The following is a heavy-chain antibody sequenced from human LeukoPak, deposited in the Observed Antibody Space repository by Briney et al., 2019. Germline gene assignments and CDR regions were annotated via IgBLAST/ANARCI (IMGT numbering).Heavy chain of an antibody. J-gene: IGHJ4*02. D-gene: IGHD3-10*01. V-gene: IGHV4-59*01. CDR1: GGSISSYY. CDR2: IYYSGST. CDR3: ARLGSYWGAFDY. Sequence: PSETLSLTCTVSGGSISSYYLSWIRQPPGKGLEWVGDIYYSGSTNYNPSLKSRVTISVDTSKNKFSLKLSSVTAADTAVYYCARLGSYWGAFDYWGQGTLVTVSS.